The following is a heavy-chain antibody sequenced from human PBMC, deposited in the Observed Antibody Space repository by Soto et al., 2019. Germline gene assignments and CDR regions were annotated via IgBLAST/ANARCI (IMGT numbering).Heavy chain of an antibody. CDR3: AHKGYSGYDYTWFDP. V-gene: IGHV2-5*02. D-gene: IGHD5-12*01. Sequence: QITLKESGPTLVKPTQTLTLTCTFSGFSLSTSGVGVGWIRQPPGKALEWLALIYWDDDKRYSPSLKSRLTITKDASKNQVVLTMTNMDPVDTATYYCAHKGYSGYDYTWFDPWGQGTLVTVSS. J-gene: IGHJ5*02. CDR1: GFSLSTSGVG. CDR2: IYWDDDK.